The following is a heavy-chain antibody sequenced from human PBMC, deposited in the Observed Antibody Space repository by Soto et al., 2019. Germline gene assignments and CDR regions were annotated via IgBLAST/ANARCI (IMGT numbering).Heavy chain of an antibody. V-gene: IGHV4-39*01. CDR2: IYYCGST. D-gene: IGHD3-9*01. J-gene: IGHJ4*02. Sequence: QLQLQESGPGLVKPSETLSLTCTVSGGSVSSSNYYWGWIRQSPGKGLGWIGGIYYCGSTYYKPSLDSRVAISVDKSKNRCSLKVISVTAADTAVYYCARLEGLATISYYFDYWGQGTLVSVSS. CDR1: GGSVSSSNYY. CDR3: ARLEGLATISYYFDY.